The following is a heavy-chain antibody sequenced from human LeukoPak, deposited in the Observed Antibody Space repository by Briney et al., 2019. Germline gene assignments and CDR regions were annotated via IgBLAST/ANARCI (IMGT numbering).Heavy chain of an antibody. CDR3: ARDGGSSSFIGWFDP. CDR1: GYTFTSYY. Sequence: ASVKVSCKASGYTFTSYYMHWVRRAPGQGLEWMGIINPSGGSTSYAQKFQGRVTMTRDMSTSTVYMELSSLRSEDTAVYYCARDGGSSSFIGWFDPWGQGTLVTVSS. CDR2: INPSGGST. V-gene: IGHV1-46*01. D-gene: IGHD6-6*01. J-gene: IGHJ5*02.